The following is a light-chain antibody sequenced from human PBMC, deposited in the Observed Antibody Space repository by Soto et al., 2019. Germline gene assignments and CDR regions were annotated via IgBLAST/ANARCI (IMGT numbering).Light chain of an antibody. CDR2: GAS. J-gene: IGKJ4*01. CDR1: QSVSSSY. Sequence: EIVLTQSPGTLSLSPGERATLSCRASQSVSSSYLAWYQQKPGQAPRLLIYGASSRATGIPDRFSGSGSGTAFTLTISRLEREDFGMNYCQQDSSSPWLTFGGGNKVEIK. V-gene: IGKV3-20*01. CDR3: QQDSSSPWLT.